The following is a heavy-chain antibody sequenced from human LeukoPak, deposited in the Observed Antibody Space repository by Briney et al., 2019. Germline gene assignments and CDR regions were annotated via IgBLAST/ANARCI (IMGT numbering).Heavy chain of an antibody. CDR3: ARHGSGRYYPAEGRVDY. CDR2: INPSVGGT. V-gene: IGHV1-46*03. J-gene: IGHJ4*02. D-gene: IGHD3-10*01. Sequence: AASVKVSCKAFGYGFTSYYIHWVRQAPGQGLEWMGIINPSVGGTTYARKFQGRVTVTRDTFTSTVYMELSSLRSEDTAVYYCARHGSGRYYPAEGRVDYWGQGTLVTVSS. CDR1: GYGFTSYY.